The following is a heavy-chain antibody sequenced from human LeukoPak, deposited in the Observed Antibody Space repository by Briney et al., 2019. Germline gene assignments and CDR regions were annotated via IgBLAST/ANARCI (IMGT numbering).Heavy chain of an antibody. V-gene: IGHV4-34*01. CDR2: INHSGST. J-gene: IGHJ4*02. D-gene: IGHD2-2*01. Sequence: SETLSLTCAVYGGSFSGYYWSWIRQPPGKGLEWIGEINHSGSTNYNPSLKSRVTISVDTSKNQFSLKLSSVTAADTAVYYCARVMPYYFDYWGQGTLVTVSS. CDR1: GGSFSGYY. CDR3: ARVMPYYFDY.